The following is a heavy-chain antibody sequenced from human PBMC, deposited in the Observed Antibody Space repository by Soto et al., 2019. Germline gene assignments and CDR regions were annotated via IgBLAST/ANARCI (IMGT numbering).Heavy chain of an antibody. D-gene: IGHD4-4*01. Sequence: QVQLVESGGGVVQPGRSLRLSCAASGFTFSSYGMHWVRQAPGKGLEWVAVISYDGSNKYYADSVKGRFTISRDNSKNTLYLQMNCLRAEYTAVYYCAKDSEDDYSSPFDYWGQGTLVTVSS. CDR2: ISYDGSNK. CDR3: AKDSEDDYSSPFDY. V-gene: IGHV3-30*18. CDR1: GFTFSSYG. J-gene: IGHJ4*02.